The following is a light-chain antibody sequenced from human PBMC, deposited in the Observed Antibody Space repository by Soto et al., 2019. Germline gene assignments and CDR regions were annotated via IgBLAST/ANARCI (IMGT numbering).Light chain of an antibody. Sequence: DIQMTQSPSTLSASIGDRVTITCRASQSISSWLAWYQQKPGKVPKLLIYKASSLESGVPSRFSGSGSGTEFTLTISSRQSDDFATYYCQQYNSYWTFGQGTKVEIK. CDR1: QSISSW. V-gene: IGKV1-5*03. CDR3: QQYNSYWT. J-gene: IGKJ1*01. CDR2: KAS.